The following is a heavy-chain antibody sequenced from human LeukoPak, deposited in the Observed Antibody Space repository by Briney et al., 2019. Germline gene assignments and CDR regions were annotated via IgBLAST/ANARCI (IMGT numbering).Heavy chain of an antibody. CDR1: GGSISSYY. J-gene: IGHJ6*02. CDR2: SYYSGST. Sequence: SETLSLTCTVSGGSISSYYWSWIRQPPGKGLEWIGYSYYSGSTNYSPSPKRRVTISVDTSKNQFSLKLSAVTAADTAVYYCARHFGLYGMDVWGQGTTVTVSS. CDR3: ARHFGLYGMDV. D-gene: IGHD3-10*01. V-gene: IGHV4-59*08.